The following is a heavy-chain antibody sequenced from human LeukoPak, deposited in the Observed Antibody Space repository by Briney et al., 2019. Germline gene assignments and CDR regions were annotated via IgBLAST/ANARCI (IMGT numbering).Heavy chain of an antibody. CDR1: GYTFTDYY. CDR3: ATDSSPDEYYYYYYMDV. D-gene: IGHD6-13*01. J-gene: IGHJ6*03. V-gene: IGHV1-69-2*01. CDR2: VDPEDGET. Sequence: ASVKISCKASGYTFTDYYMHWVQQAPGKGLEWVGRVDPEDGETIYAEKFQGRVTITADTSTDTAYMELSSLRSEDTAVYYCATDSSPDEYYYYYYMDVWGKGTTVTVSS.